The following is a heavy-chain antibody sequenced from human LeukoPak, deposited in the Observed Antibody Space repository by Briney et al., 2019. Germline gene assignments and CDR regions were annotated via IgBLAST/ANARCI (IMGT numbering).Heavy chain of an antibody. CDR1: GGSISSSSYY. J-gene: IGHJ4*02. D-gene: IGHD6-13*01. CDR3: ARQEAAGSFDY. Sequence: SETLSLTCTVSGGSISSSSYYWGWIRQPPGKGLEWIGSIYYSGSTYYNPSLKSRVTISVDTSKNQFSLKLSSVTAADTAVYYCARQEAAGSFDYWGQGTLVTVSS. CDR2: IYYSGST. V-gene: IGHV4-39*07.